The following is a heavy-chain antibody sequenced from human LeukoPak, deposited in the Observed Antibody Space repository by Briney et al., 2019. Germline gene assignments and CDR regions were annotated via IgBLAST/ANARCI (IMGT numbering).Heavy chain of an antibody. V-gene: IGHV3-21*01. CDR2: ISDSGYFI. J-gene: IGHJ4*02. D-gene: IGHD3-10*01. CDR1: GFAFSRYS. CDR3: IPSGF. Sequence: GGSLRLSCAASGFAFSRYSMNWVRQAPGKGLEWVSSISDSGYFIYYADSVKGRFTISRDNAKNSLYLQMDSLRAEDTAVYYCIPSGFWGQGILVTVSS.